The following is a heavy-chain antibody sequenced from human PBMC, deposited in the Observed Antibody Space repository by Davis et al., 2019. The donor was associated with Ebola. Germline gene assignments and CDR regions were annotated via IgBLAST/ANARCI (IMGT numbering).Heavy chain of an antibody. CDR1: GGSFSGYY. CDR2: INHSGST. CDR3: ARGRRYSYGPPRY. V-gene: IGHV4-34*01. J-gene: IGHJ4*02. D-gene: IGHD5-18*01. Sequence: MPSETLSLTCAVYGGSFSGYYWSWIRQPPGKGLEWIGEINHSGSTNYNPSLKSRVTISVDTSKNQFSLKLSSVTAADTAVYYCARGRRYSYGPPRYWGQGTLVTVFS.